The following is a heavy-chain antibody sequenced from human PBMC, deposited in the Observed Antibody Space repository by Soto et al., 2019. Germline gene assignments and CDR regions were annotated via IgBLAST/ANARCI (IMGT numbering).Heavy chain of an antibody. Sequence: ASVKVSCQASGYTFTSYDINWVRQATGQGLEWMGWMNPNSGNTGYAQKFQGRVTMTRNTSISTAYMELSSLRSEDTAVYYCARGRGLTVLRFLEWLPDMDVWGKGTTVTVSS. D-gene: IGHD3-3*01. CDR3: ARGRGLTVLRFLEWLPDMDV. V-gene: IGHV1-8*01. J-gene: IGHJ6*03. CDR2: MNPNSGNT. CDR1: GYTFTSYD.